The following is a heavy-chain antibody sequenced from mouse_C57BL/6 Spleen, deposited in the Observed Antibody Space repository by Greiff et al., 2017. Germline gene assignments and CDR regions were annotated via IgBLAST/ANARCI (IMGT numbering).Heavy chain of an antibody. J-gene: IGHJ4*01. V-gene: IGHV14-3*01. CDR1: GFNIKDDY. CDR3: ARIAVDAMDY. CDR2: IDPANGNT. D-gene: IGHD1-1*01. Sequence: VQLQQSGAELVRPGASVKLSCTASGFNIKDDYMHWVKQRPEQGLEWIGRIDPANGNTKYAPKFQGKATITADTTSNTAYLQLSSLTSEDTAIYYCARIAVDAMDYWGQGTSVTVSS.